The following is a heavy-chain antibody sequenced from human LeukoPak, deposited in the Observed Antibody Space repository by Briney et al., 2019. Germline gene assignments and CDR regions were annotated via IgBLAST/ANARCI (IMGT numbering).Heavy chain of an antibody. CDR2: INANSGTT. V-gene: IGHV3-23*01. CDR1: GFTLSSYA. J-gene: IGHJ5*01. D-gene: IGHD6-19*01. Sequence: GGSLRLSCAASGFTLSSYAMTWVRQPPGKGLEWVSTINANSGTTSYAASVRGRFTISRDNSKDTLYLQLNTLRADDTATYYCAKPISGGLAVTADWFHPWGQGTLVVVSS. CDR3: AKPISGGLAVTADWFHP.